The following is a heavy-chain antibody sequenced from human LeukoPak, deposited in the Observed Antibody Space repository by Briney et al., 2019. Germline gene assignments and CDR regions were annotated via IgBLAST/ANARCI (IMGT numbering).Heavy chain of an antibody. D-gene: IGHD3-10*01. J-gene: IGHJ4*02. CDR3: ARGVGVLLAYYFDY. V-gene: IGHV4-34*01. Sequence: SETPSLTCAVYGGSFSGYYWSWIRQPPGKGLEWIGEINHSGSTNYNPSLKSRVTISVDTSKNQFSLKLSSVTAADTAVYYCARGVGVLLAYYFDYWGQGTLVTVSS. CDR1: GGSFSGYY. CDR2: INHSGST.